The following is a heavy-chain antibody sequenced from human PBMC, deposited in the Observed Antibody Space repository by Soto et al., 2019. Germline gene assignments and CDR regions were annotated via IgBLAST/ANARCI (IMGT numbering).Heavy chain of an antibody. J-gene: IGHJ4*02. Sequence: GESLKISCKGSGYSFTSYWIGWVRQMPGKGLEWMGIIYPGDSDTSYSPSFQGQVTISAGKSISTAYLQWSSLKASDTAMYYCARCFGIVATNPRHFDYWGQGTLVTVSS. CDR1: GYSFTSYW. CDR3: ARCFGIVATNPRHFDY. V-gene: IGHV5-51*01. D-gene: IGHD5-12*01. CDR2: IYPGDSDT.